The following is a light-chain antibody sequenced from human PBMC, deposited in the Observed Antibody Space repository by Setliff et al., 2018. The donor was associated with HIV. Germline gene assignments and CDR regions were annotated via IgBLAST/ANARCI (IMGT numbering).Light chain of an antibody. CDR1: SSDVGAYKY. V-gene: IGLV2-23*02. CDR3: CSYAGSSTLYG. J-gene: IGLJ1*01. Sequence: LAQPSSVPGSPGQSLTISCTGTSSDVGAYKYVAWYQQHPGKAAKLIIYDFTERPSGVSNRFSGSKSGHTASLTISGIQTEDEADYYCCSYAGSSTLYGFGTGTRSPS. CDR2: DFT.